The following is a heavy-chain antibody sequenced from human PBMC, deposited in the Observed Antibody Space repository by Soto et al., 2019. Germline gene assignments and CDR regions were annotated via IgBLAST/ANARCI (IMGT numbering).Heavy chain of an antibody. Sequence: GESLKISCKGSGYSFTSYWIGWVRQMPGKGLEWMGIIYPGDSDTRYSPSFQGQVTISADKSISTAYLQWSSLKASDTAMYYCARHTPLYAEFPYSYGMDFWGQGTTVTVSS. D-gene: IGHD2-8*01. CDR1: GYSFTSYW. J-gene: IGHJ6*02. CDR3: ARHTPLYAEFPYSYGMDF. V-gene: IGHV5-51*01. CDR2: IYPGDSDT.